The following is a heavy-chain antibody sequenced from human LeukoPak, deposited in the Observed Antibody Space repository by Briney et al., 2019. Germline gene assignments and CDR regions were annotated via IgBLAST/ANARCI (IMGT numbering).Heavy chain of an antibody. CDR1: GYTFTKYG. CDR2: ISGYNGNT. CDR3: AREGRGVPGAIAAVKGFDY. V-gene: IGHV1-18*01. D-gene: IGHD6-13*01. J-gene: IGHJ4*02. Sequence: ASVKVSGKASGYTFTKYGISWVRQAPGQGLEWMGWISGYNGNTNYAQKFQGRVTMTRDMSTSTVYMELSSLRSEDTAIYYCAREGRGVPGAIAAVKGFDYWGQGTLVTVSS.